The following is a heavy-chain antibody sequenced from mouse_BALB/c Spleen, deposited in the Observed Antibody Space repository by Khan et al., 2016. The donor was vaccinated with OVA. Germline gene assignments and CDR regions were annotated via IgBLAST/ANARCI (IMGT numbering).Heavy chain of an antibody. CDR1: GFTFSTYG. V-gene: IGHV5-6*01. CDR3: TRRAYYYNSEGFAY. Sequence: EVELVESGGDLVKPGGSLKLSCAASGFTFSTYGMSWVRQTPDKRLEWVATISSGGSYTYYPDSVKGRFTISRDNAKNTLNLQMRSLKSADTAMYYCTRRAYYYNSEGFAYWGQGTLVTVSA. D-gene: IGHD1-1*01. J-gene: IGHJ3*01. CDR2: ISSGGSYT.